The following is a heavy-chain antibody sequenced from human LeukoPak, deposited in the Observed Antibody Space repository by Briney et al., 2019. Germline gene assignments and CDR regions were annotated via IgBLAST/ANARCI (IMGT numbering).Heavy chain of an antibody. D-gene: IGHD2-2*01. V-gene: IGHV5-51*01. CDR1: GYSFTSYW. CDR2: IYPDDSDT. Sequence: HGESLKISCKGSGYSFTSYWIGWVRQVPGKGLEWMGIIYPDDSDTKYSPSFQGQVTFSADKSINTAYLQWSSLKASDTAMYYCARFEVNHEDSSSFYYFDHWGQGTLVTVSS. CDR3: ARFEVNHEDSSSFYYFDH. J-gene: IGHJ4*02.